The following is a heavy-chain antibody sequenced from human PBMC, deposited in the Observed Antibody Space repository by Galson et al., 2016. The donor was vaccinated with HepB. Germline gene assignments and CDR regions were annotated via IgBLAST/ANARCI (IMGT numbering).Heavy chain of an antibody. D-gene: IGHD3-9*01. J-gene: IGHJ3*02. CDR2: ISDNAGST. CDR1: RFTFGSYA. CDR3: AKDKTELRYFDWQSFGAFHM. Sequence: SLRLSCAVSRFTFGSYAMSWVRQAPGKGLEWVSSISDNAGSTYYAVSVKGRFTISRDNSKNTLYPQMNSLRAEDTAVYYCAKDKTELRYFDWQSFGAFHMWGQGTMVTVS. V-gene: IGHV3-23*01.